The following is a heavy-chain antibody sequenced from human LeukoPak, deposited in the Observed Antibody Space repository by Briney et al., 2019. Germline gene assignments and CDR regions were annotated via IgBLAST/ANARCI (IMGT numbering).Heavy chain of an antibody. D-gene: IGHD2-2*01. CDR2: ISSSSSAI. CDR1: GFIFSTSS. V-gene: IGHV3-48*01. J-gene: IGHJ6*04. Sequence: GGSQRLSCAASGFIFSTSSMNWVRQAPGKGLEWISYISSSSSAIYYADSVRGRFTIPRDNAKNSLYLQMNSLSAEDTAIYYCARENWDLVAVPMDVWGKGTTVTVSS. CDR3: ARENWDLVAVPMDV.